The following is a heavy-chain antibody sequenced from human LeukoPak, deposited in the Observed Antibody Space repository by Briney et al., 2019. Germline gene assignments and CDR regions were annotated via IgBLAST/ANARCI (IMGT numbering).Heavy chain of an antibody. D-gene: IGHD6-13*01. Sequence: SETLSLTCTVSGYSISSGYYWGWIRQPPGKGLEWIGSIYHSGSTNYNPSLKSRVTISVDTSKNQFSLKLSSVTAADTAVYYCARLYSSSWERVDYWGQGTLVTVSS. J-gene: IGHJ4*02. CDR3: ARLYSSSWERVDY. CDR2: IYHSGST. V-gene: IGHV4-38-2*02. CDR1: GYSISSGYY.